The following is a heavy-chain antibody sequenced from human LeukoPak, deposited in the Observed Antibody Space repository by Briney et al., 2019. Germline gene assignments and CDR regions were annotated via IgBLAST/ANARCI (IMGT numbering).Heavy chain of an antibody. CDR2: IYYSGST. CDR3: ARRRGAFDI. J-gene: IGHJ3*02. Sequence: WVRQPPGKGLEWIGSIYYSGSTYYNPSLKSRVTISVDTSKNQFSLKLSSVTAADTAVYYCARRRGAFDIWGQGTMVTVSS. D-gene: IGHD3-10*01. V-gene: IGHV4-39*01.